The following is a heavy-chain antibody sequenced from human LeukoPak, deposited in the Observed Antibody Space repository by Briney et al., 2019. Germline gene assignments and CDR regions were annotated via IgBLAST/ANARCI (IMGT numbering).Heavy chain of an antibody. V-gene: IGHV3-11*01. CDR2: ISSSGSTI. CDR1: GFTLSDYY. Sequence: GGSLRLSCAASGFTLSDYYMSWIRQAPGKGLEWVSYISSSGSTIDYADSVKGRFTISRDNAKNSLYLQMSSLGAEDTGEYYCARRRDFFDYWGQGTLVTVSS. J-gene: IGHJ4*02. CDR3: ARRRDFFDY.